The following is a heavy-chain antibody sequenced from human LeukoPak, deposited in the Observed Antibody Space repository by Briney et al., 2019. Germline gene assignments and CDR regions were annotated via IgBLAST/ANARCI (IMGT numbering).Heavy chain of an antibody. V-gene: IGHV3-48*03. J-gene: IGHJ4*02. Sequence: GGSLRLSCAASGFTFSSYEMNWVCQAPGKGLEWLSYISSSGTTIKYADSVKGRFTISRDNAKNSLYLQVNSLRAEDTAVYYYARIMITVTTSDYWGQGTLVTVSS. CDR3: ARIMITVTTSDY. D-gene: IGHD4-17*01. CDR1: GFTFSSYE. CDR2: ISSSGTTI.